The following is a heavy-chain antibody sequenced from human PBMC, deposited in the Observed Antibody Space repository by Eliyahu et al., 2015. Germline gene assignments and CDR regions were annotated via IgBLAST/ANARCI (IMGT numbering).Heavy chain of an antibody. Sequence: QCQVQMVEWISYIRSSGSTIDYADSVKGRFTISRDNAKNSLYLQMNGLRAEDTAVYYCARDTRYYGMDVWGQGTTVTVSS. V-gene: IGHV3-11*01. J-gene: IGHJ6*02. CDR3: ARDTRYYGMDV. CDR2: IRSSGSTI.